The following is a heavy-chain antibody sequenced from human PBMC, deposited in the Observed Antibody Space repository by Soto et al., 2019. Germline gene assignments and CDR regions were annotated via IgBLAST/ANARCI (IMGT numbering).Heavy chain of an antibody. D-gene: IGHD3-10*02. CDR2: ISGSGGST. V-gene: IGHV3-23*01. Sequence: GGSLRLSCAASGFTFSSYAMSWVRQAPGKGLEWVSAISGSGGSTYYADSVKGRFTISRDNSKNTLYLQMNSLRAEDTAVYYRASALFGDYFDYWGQGTLVTVSS. CDR1: GFTFSSYA. J-gene: IGHJ4*02. CDR3: ASALFGDYFDY.